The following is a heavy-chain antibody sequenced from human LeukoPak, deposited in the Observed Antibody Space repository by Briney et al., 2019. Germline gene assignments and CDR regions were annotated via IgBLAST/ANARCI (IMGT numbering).Heavy chain of an antibody. Sequence: PSETLSLTCTVSGGSISSYYWSWIRQPPGKGLEWVGYIYYSGSTNYNPSLKSRVTISVDTSKNQFSLKLSPVTAADTAVYYCARDRIGPLDPWGQGTLVTVSS. CDR3: ARDRIGPLDP. CDR2: IYYSGST. CDR1: GGSISSYY. J-gene: IGHJ5*02. V-gene: IGHV4-59*01.